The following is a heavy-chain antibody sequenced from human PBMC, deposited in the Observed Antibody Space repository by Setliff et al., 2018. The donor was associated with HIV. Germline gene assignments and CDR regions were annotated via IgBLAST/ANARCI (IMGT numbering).Heavy chain of an antibody. J-gene: IGHJ5*02. CDR1: FTSFD. V-gene: IGHV1-8*01. CDR3: ARIVEYNWLDP. CDR2: MNPSTGDT. D-gene: IGHD3-16*02. Sequence: ASVKVSCKGGFTSFDIYWVRKAAGQGIEGMGWMNPSTGDTGYAERFQGRVSMTRDTSISTAYMELSNLKSEDTAVYYCARIVEYNWLDPWGQGTLVTVSA.